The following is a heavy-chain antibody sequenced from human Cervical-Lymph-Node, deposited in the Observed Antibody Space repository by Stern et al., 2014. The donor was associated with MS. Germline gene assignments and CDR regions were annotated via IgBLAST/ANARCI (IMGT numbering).Heavy chain of an antibody. D-gene: IGHD3-10*01. CDR1: GGTFSSSE. J-gene: IGHJ4*02. CDR3: ALGGFGHYFEY. V-gene: IGHV1-69*01. Sequence: VQLVQSGAEVQKPGSSVKVSCRASGGTFSSSEISWGRQAPWQGLEWMGGIIPIIGTANYAQKYQGRVTITADESTSTAYMELSSLRSEDTAIYYCALGGFGHYFEYWGQGTLVTVSS. CDR2: IIPIIGTA.